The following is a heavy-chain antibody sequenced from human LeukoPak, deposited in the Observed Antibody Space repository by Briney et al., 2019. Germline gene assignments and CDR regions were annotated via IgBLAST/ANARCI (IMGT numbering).Heavy chain of an antibody. Sequence: QPGGSLRLSCAASGFTFNNYAVMWVRQAQGQGLEWVSAITGGGRTYYADSVKGRFTTSRDNSKNTLYLQMDRLRAEDTARYFCARDPNGDYIGAFDFLGQGTVVTVSS. CDR3: ARDPNGDYIGAFDF. D-gene: IGHD4-17*01. CDR1: GFTFNNYA. CDR2: ITGGGRT. J-gene: IGHJ3*01. V-gene: IGHV3-23*01.